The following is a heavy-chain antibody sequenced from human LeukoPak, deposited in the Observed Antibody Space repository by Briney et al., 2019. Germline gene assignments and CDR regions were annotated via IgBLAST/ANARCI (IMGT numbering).Heavy chain of an antibody. D-gene: IGHD3-10*01. J-gene: IGHJ5*02. V-gene: IGHV3-66*01. Sequence: GGSLRLSCAASGFTVSSTYMSWVRQAPGKGLECVSIIYSGGSTYYADSVKGRFTISRDNSKNTLYLQMNSLRAEDTAVYYCAAPVGYNWFGPWGQGTLVTVSS. CDR2: IYSGGST. CDR3: AAPVGYNWFGP. CDR1: GFTVSSTY.